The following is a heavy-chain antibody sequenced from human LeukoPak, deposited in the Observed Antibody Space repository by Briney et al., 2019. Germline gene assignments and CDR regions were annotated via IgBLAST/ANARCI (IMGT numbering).Heavy chain of an antibody. Sequence: ASVKVSCKASGYTFTGYYMHWVRQAPGQGLEWMGWINPNSGGTNYAQKFQGGVTITRDTSISTAYMELSRLRSDDTAVYYCARVLHPSWFDPWGQGTLVTVSS. CDR2: INPNSGGT. V-gene: IGHV1-2*02. CDR3: ARVLHPSWFDP. J-gene: IGHJ5*02. CDR1: GYTFTGYY.